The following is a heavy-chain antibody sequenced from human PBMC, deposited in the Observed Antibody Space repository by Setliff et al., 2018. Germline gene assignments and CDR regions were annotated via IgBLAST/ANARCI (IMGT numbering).Heavy chain of an antibody. D-gene: IGHD2-15*01. CDR1: DGSLSTYY. Sequence: SETLSLTCTVSDGSLSTYYWSWIRQPPGKGLEFIGYVYYSGTANYSPSLRSRLTISIDASKKQFSLKLTSVTAADTAVYYCARGGTFRYFDFWGQGAPVTVSS. CDR2: VYYSGTA. V-gene: IGHV4-59*08. CDR3: ARGGTFRYFDF. J-gene: IGHJ4*02.